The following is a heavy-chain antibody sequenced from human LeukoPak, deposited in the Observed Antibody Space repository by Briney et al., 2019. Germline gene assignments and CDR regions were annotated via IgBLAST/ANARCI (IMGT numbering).Heavy chain of an antibody. CDR1: GYTFTSHG. V-gene: IGHV1-18*01. D-gene: IGHD4-17*01. J-gene: IGHJ4*02. CDR2: ISAYNGNT. Sequence: ASVKVSCKASGYTFTSHGFSWLRQVPGQGLEWMGWISAYNGNTKYAQKVQGRVTMTTDTSTSTAYMELRSLRSDDTAVYYCARNYGDYASVDYWGQGTLVTVSS. CDR3: ARNYGDYASVDY.